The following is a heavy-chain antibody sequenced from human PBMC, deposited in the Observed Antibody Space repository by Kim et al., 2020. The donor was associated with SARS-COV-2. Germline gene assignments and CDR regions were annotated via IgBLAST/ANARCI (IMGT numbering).Heavy chain of an antibody. D-gene: IGHD1-26*01. J-gene: IGHJ6*02. CDR3: ARWDGGGYSGYYYGMDV. Sequence: GGSLRLSCAASGFTFSDYYMSWIRQAPGKGLEWVSYISSSSSYTNYADSVKGRFTISRDNAKNSLYLQMNSLRAEDTAVYYCARWDGGGYSGYYYGMDVWGQGTTVTVSS. V-gene: IGHV3-11*06. CDR2: ISSSSSYT. CDR1: GFTFSDYY.